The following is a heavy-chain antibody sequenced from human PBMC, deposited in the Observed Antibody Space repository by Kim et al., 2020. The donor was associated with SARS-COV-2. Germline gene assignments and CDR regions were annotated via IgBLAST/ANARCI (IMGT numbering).Heavy chain of an antibody. Sequence: SVKVSCKASGGTFSSYAISWVRQAPGQGLEWMGGIIPIFGTANYAQKFQGRVTITADESTSTAYMELSSLRSEDTAVYYCARDRSGAYGMDVWGQGTTVTVSS. CDR2: IIPIFGTA. J-gene: IGHJ6*02. CDR1: GGTFSSYA. D-gene: IGHD1-26*01. CDR3: ARDRSGAYGMDV. V-gene: IGHV1-69*13.